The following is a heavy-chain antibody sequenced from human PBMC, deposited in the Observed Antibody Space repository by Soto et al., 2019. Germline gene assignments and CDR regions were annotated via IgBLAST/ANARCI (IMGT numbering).Heavy chain of an antibody. Sequence: EVQLVESGGGLVKPGGSLRVSCAASGFTFSGAWMNWVRQAPGKGLEWVGRINSKTYGGTTDYAAPVKGRFTISRDDSKNTWYLQMNSLKTEDTALYYCTTDMPDYGGNSGAGYWGQGTLVTVSS. CDR2: INSKTYGGTT. J-gene: IGHJ4*02. CDR1: GFTFSGAW. V-gene: IGHV3-15*07. D-gene: IGHD2-21*02. CDR3: TTDMPDYGGNSGAGY.